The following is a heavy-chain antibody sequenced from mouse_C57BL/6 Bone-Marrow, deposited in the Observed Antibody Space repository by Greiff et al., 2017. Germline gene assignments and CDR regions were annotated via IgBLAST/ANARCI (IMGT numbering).Heavy chain of an antibody. J-gene: IGHJ4*01. V-gene: IGHV1-55*01. D-gene: IGHD6-1*01. CDR2: IYPGSGST. CDR3: AREGSHSDAMDY. CDR1: GYTFTSYW. Sequence: QVQLQQPGAELVKPGASVKMSCKASGYTFTSYWITWVKQRPGQGLEWIGDIYPGSGSTNYNEKFKSQATLTVDTSSSTAYLQLSSLTSEDSAVYYCAREGSHSDAMDYWGQGTSVTVSS.